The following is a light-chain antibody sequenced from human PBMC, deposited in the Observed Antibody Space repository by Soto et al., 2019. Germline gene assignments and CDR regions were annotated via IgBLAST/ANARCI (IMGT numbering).Light chain of an antibody. CDR3: QQQDT. CDR2: AAS. V-gene: IGKV1-9*01. CDR1: QGISSY. Sequence: IQLTQSPSSLSASVGDRVTITCRASQGISSYLAWYQQKPGKAPKLLIYAASTLQSGVPSRFSGSGSGTDFTLTISSLQLEDFATYYCQQQDTFGGGTKVEIK. J-gene: IGKJ4*01.